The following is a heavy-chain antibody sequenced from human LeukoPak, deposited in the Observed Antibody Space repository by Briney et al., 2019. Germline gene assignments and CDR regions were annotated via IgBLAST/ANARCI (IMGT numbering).Heavy chain of an antibody. CDR2: IDVNSGDT. CDR1: FSGNY. CDR3: ARVASYGDFPDALEI. D-gene: IGHD4-17*01. V-gene: IGHV1-2*02. Sequence: ASVKVSCKASFSGNYFQWVRQAPGQGFEWIGCIDVNSGDTDYAQKFQGRVTMTRYTSVTTPYMELHGLRSDDTAIYYCARVASYGDFPDALEIWGQGTLVIVSA. J-gene: IGHJ3*02.